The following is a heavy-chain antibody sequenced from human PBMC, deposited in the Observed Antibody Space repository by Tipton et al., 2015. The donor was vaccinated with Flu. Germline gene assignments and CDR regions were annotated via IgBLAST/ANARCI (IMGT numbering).Heavy chain of an antibody. CDR2: IYSGGST. CDR1: GFTFSTYS. Sequence: GSLRLSCAASGFTFSTYSMIWVRQAPGKGLEWVSVIYSGGSTDYADSVKGRFTISRDNSKNTLYLQMNSLRAEDTAVYYCGTYCGGDCYRAPIYYYGLDVWGQGTTVTASS. J-gene: IGHJ6*02. D-gene: IGHD2-21*02. CDR3: GTYCGGDCYRAPIYYYGLDV. V-gene: IGHV3-53*01.